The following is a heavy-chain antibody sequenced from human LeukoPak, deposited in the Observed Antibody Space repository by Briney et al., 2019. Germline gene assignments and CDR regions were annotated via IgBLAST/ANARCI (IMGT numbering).Heavy chain of an antibody. CDR3: GRAVSTGTVDY. CDR2: ISGSGSSI. V-gene: IGHV3-11*04. D-gene: IGHD1-1*01. Sequence: GGSLRLSCAASGFTFSDYYMSWIRQAPGKGLEWVSYISGSGSSIYYADSVKGRFTISRDNAKNPLYLQMNSLRADDTAVYYCGRAVSTGTVDYWGQGTLVTVSS. J-gene: IGHJ4*02. CDR1: GFTFSDYY.